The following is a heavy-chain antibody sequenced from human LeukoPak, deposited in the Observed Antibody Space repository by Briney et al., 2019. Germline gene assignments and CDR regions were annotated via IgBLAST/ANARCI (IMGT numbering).Heavy chain of an antibody. J-gene: IGHJ4*02. V-gene: IGHV3-30*18. D-gene: IGHD3/OR15-3a*01. Sequence: GRSLTLSCAASGSTFSIYGMHWVRRAPGKGLEWVAYISYDGSNKKYADSVKGRLTITRDNSKNTMYLQMNSLRVEDTAVYYCAKRPPGAVVGLDYWGQGTLVTVSS. CDR2: ISYDGSNK. CDR3: AKRPPGAVVGLDY. CDR1: GSTFSIYG.